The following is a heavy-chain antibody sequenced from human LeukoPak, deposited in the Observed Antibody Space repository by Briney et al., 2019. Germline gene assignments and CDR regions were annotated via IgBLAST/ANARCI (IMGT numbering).Heavy chain of an antibody. Sequence: GGSLRLSYTASGFTFSAYATMWVRQAPGKGPEWVSAIRGGGGSAFYADSVKGRFTISRDNSKYTLFLQMNSLRAEDTAVYYCARDPNGDYIGAFDMWGPGTMVTVSS. CDR1: GFTFSAYA. CDR3: ARDPNGDYIGAFDM. D-gene: IGHD4-17*01. CDR2: IRGGGGSA. J-gene: IGHJ3*02. V-gene: IGHV3-23*01.